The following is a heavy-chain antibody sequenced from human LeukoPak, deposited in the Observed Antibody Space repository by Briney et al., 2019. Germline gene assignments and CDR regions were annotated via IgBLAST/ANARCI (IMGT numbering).Heavy chain of an antibody. CDR1: GGSFSGYY. D-gene: IGHD2-21*02. Sequence: SETLSLTCAVYGGSFSGYYWSWIRQPPGKGLEWMGEINHSGSTNYNPSLKSRVTISVDTSKNQFSLKLSSVTAADTAVYYCARGLRQSHIVVVTAILPYFDYWGQGTLVTVSS. V-gene: IGHV4-34*01. CDR2: INHSGST. CDR3: ARGLRQSHIVVVTAILPYFDY. J-gene: IGHJ4*02.